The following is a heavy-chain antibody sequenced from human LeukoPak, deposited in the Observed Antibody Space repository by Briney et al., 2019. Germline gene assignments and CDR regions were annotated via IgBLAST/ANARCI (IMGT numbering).Heavy chain of an antibody. CDR2: ISYDGSNK. V-gene: IGHV3-30-3*02. CDR3: ANEIRPNDY. D-gene: IGHD4-17*01. J-gene: IGHJ4*02. CDR1: GFTFSSYA. Sequence: GGSLRLSCAAPGFTFSSYAMHWVRQAPGKGLEWVAVISYDGSNKYYADSVKGRFTISRDNSKNTLYLQMNNLRADDTAVYYCANEIRPNDYWGQGTLVTVSS.